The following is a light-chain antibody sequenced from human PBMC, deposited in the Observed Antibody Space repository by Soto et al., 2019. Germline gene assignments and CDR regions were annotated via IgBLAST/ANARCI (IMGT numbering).Light chain of an antibody. V-gene: IGKV3-20*01. CDR2: GPS. CDR1: QSVSSTH. Sequence: DIVLTQSTGTLSLSPGERSTLSCRAIQSVSSTHLAWYQQKPGQAPRLLIYGPSSRATGIPDRFSGGGSGTDFTLTVSRLEPEDFAVYYCQQYGSSLSITFGQGARLEIK. J-gene: IGKJ5*01. CDR3: QQYGSSLSIT.